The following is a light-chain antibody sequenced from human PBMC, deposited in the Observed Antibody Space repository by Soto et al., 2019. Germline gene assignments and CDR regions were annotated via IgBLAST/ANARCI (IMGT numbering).Light chain of an antibody. V-gene: IGKV1-9*01. CDR1: QGISSY. J-gene: IGKJ5*01. CDR3: QQLNSYTIT. Sequence: DIQLTQSPSFLSASVGDRVTITCRASQGISSYLAWYQQKPGKVPKLLIYAASTLQSGVPSRFSGSGSGTEFTLTISSLQPEDFATYYCQQLNSYTITFGQGTRLEIK. CDR2: AAS.